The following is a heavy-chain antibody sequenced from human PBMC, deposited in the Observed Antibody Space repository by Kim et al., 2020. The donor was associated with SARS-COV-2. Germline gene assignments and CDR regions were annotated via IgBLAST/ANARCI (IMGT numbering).Heavy chain of an antibody. V-gene: IGHV3-53*01. D-gene: IGHD6-13*01. J-gene: IGHJ4*02. CDR1: GFTVSSNY. Sequence: GGSLRLSCAASGFTVSSNYMSWVRQAPGKGLEWVSVIYSGGSTYYADSVKGRFTISRDNSKNTLYLQMNSLRAEDTAVYYCARGDGSSSWALDYWGQGTLVTVSS. CDR2: IYSGGST. CDR3: ARGDGSSSWALDY.